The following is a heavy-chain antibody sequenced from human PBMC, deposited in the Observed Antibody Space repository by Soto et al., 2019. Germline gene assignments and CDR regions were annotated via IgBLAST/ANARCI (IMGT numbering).Heavy chain of an antibody. V-gene: IGHV4-4*02. CDR2: IYHSGST. CDR3: ARTTRIVLVTAGLLRAYFDY. CDR1: GGSITSSNW. Sequence: SETLSLTCAVSGGSITSSNWWSWVRQPPGKGLEWIGEIYHSGSTNYNPSLRSRVSISLDTSKTQFSLRLTSVTAADTALFYCARTTRIVLVTAGLLRAYFDYWAQGTLVTVSS. J-gene: IGHJ4*02. D-gene: IGHD2-8*02.